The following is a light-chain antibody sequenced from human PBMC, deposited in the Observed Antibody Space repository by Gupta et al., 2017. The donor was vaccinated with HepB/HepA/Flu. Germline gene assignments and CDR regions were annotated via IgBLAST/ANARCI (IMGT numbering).Light chain of an antibody. Sequence: SCELTQAHAASVAFGQTGKVPCKGDILRTYYATWYRQKPGQAPELVMSTENNRPSGIPDRFSGSSSGDTASLTITETQAEDEAAYYCSSRDTSGDHVVFGGGTQLTVL. J-gene: IGLJ2*01. CDR1: ILRTYY. CDR2: TEN. CDR3: SSRDTSGDHVV. V-gene: IGLV3-19*01.